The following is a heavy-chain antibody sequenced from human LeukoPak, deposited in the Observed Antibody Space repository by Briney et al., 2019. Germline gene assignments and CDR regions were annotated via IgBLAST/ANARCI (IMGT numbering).Heavy chain of an antibody. Sequence: GGSLRLSCAASGFTLSGYAMTWVRQAPGRGLEWVSSVDGGGGGTYYADSVKGRFTISRDNSKDTLYLQMNGLRAEDTAVYFCAKQSAGSAAWYSLHYDFWGQGTLVTVSS. CDR2: VDGGGGGT. V-gene: IGHV3-23*01. CDR3: AKQSAGSAAWYSLHYDF. J-gene: IGHJ4*02. CDR1: GFTLSGYA. D-gene: IGHD6-13*01.